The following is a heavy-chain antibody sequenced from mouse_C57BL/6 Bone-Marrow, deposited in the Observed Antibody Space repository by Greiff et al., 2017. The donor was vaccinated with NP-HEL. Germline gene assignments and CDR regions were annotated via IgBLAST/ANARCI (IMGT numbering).Heavy chain of an antibody. CDR3: ARSGRRWYAMDY. V-gene: IGHV1-55*01. Sequence: QVQLKESGAELVKPGASVKMSCKASGYTFTSYWITWVKQRPGQGLEWIGDIYPGSGSTNYNEKFKSKATLTVDTSSSTAYMQLSSLTSEDSAVYYCARSGRRWYAMDYWGQGTSVTVSS. CDR1: GYTFTSYW. D-gene: IGHD1-1*01. CDR2: IYPGSGST. J-gene: IGHJ4*01.